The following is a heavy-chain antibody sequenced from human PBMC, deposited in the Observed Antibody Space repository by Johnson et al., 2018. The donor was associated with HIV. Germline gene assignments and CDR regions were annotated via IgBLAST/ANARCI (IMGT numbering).Heavy chain of an antibody. CDR2: IYTGYST. J-gene: IGHJ3*02. CDR3: ARDALLQFLELFI. CDR1: GFTVSASS. V-gene: IGHV3-66*03. Sequence: MLLVESGGGLIQPGGSLRLSCAASGFTVSASSMIWVRQAPGEGLKWVSLIYTGYSTSYADSVKGRFSISRDNSKNTLYLQMNSLIVEDTAVYYCARDALLQFLELFIWGRGTMVTVSS. D-gene: IGHD3-3*01.